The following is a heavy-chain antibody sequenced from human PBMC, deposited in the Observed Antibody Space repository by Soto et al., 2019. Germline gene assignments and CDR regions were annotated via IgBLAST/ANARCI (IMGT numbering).Heavy chain of an antibody. CDR3: ARALFGSYYYYYQLDV. CDR1: GFTFSSYE. CDR2: ISHSGSTT. J-gene: IGHJ6*02. Sequence: EVQLVESGGGLVQPGGSLRLSCAASGFTFSSYEMNWVRQAPGKGLEWVSYISHSGSTTSYADSVMGRFTISRDDAKNSLYLQMHSLGAADTAIYFCARALFGSYYYYYQLDVWGQGTTVTVSS. D-gene: IGHD3-16*01. V-gene: IGHV3-48*03.